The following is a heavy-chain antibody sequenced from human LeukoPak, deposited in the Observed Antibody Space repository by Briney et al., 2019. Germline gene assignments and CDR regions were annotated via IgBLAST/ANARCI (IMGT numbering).Heavy chain of an antibody. D-gene: IGHD5-18*01. J-gene: IGHJ6*03. V-gene: IGHV4-59*01. CDR1: GGSISSYY. CDR2: IYYSGST. CDR3: ARVLGGYSYGSMLWGERSYYYYYYMDV. Sequence: PSETLSLTCTVSGGSISSYYWSWIRQPPGKGLEWIGYIYYSGSTNYNPSLKSRVTISVDTSKNQFSLKLSSVTAADTAVYYCARVLGGYSYGSMLWGERSYYYYYYMDVWGKGTTVTISS.